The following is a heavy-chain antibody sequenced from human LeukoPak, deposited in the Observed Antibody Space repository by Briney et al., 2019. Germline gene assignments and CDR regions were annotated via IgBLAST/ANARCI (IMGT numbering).Heavy chain of an antibody. V-gene: IGHV3-33*08. J-gene: IGHJ4*02. CDR2: IWYDGSNK. Sequence: GGSLRLSCAASGFTFSSYAMSWVRQAPGKGLEWVAVIWYDGSNKYYADSVKGRFTISRDNSKNTLYLQMNSLRAEDTAVYYCARDHDFWSGIDYWGQGTLVTVSS. D-gene: IGHD3-3*01. CDR3: ARDHDFWSGIDY. CDR1: GFTFSSYA.